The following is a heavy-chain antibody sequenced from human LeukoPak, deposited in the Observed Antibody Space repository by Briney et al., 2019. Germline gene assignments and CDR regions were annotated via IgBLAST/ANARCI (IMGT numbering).Heavy chain of an antibody. J-gene: IGHJ4*02. V-gene: IGHV3-33*05. Sequence: WVAVVSYDGNNKYYADSVNGRFTISRDNSKNTLYLQMNSLRAEDTAVYYCARGPNYFDYWGQGALVTVSS. CDR3: ARGPNYFDY. CDR2: VSYDGNNK.